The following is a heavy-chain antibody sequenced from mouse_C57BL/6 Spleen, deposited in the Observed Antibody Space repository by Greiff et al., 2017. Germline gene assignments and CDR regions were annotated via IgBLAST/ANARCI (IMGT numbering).Heavy chain of an antibody. Sequence: QVQLQQSGPELVKPGASVKISCKASGYAFSSSWMNWVKQRPGKGLEWIGRIYPGDGDTNYNGKFKGKATLTADKSSSTAYMQLSSLTSEDSAVYFCARVYYDYDGAMDYWGQGTSVTVSS. V-gene: IGHV1-82*01. D-gene: IGHD2-4*01. J-gene: IGHJ4*01. CDR2: IYPGDGDT. CDR3: ARVYYDYDGAMDY. CDR1: GYAFSSSW.